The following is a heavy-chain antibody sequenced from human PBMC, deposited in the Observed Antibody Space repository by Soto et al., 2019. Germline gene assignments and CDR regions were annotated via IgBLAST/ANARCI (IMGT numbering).Heavy chain of an antibody. CDR3: AKDLLGGSATTYGDYVGY. CDR1: GFTLNSYA. V-gene: IGHV3-23*01. CDR2: ISGSGGST. J-gene: IGHJ4*02. D-gene: IGHD4-17*01. Sequence: GGSMGLSCAASGFTLNSYAMSWVRQAPGKGLEWVSAISGSGGSTYYADSVKGRFTISRDNSKNTLYLQMNSLRAEDTAVYYSAKDLLGGSATTYGDYVGYWGQGTLVTVSS.